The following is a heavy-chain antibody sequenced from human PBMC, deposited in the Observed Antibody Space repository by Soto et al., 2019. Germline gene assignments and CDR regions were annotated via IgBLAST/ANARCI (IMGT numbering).Heavy chain of an antibody. Sequence: EVQLVESGGGLVQPGASLKLSCAASGFTFRGSAMHWVRQASGKGLEWVGRIRTKANNYATAYAASVQGRFTISRDDSKSTASLQMNSLKTEDTAVYYCTGSLLAYCSGGKCHTDYYYYGMDVWGPGTAVTVSS. CDR1: GFTFRGSA. D-gene: IGHD2-15*01. CDR2: IRTKANNYAT. CDR3: TGSLLAYCSGGKCHTDYYYYGMDV. V-gene: IGHV3-73*02. J-gene: IGHJ6*02.